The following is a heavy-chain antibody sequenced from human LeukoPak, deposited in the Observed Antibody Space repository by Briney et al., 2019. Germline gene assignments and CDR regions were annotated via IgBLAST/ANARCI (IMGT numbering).Heavy chain of an antibody. V-gene: IGHV3-23*01. CDR3: ARVIRAAPGKGYFDY. Sequence: LTGGSLSLSCAPSGFIFSTYALSWVRQAPGKGLEWASSISGSGGSTYHADSVKGRFTISRDSSKNTLYLQMNSLRAEDTAIYYCARVIRAAPGKGYFDYWGQGTLVTVSS. CDR2: ISGSGGST. J-gene: IGHJ4*02. D-gene: IGHD6-13*01. CDR1: GFIFSTYA.